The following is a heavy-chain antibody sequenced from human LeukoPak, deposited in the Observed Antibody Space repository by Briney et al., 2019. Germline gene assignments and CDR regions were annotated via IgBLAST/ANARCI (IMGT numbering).Heavy chain of an antibody. J-gene: IGHJ4*02. CDR1: GGSISSGSYY. CDR3: ARIKWELRISDY. D-gene: IGHD1-26*01. V-gene: IGHV4-61*09. Sequence: SETLSLTCIVSGGSISSGSYYWSWLRQPAGKGLEWIGHIYTSGSTNYNPSLKSRVTISVDTSKNQFSLKLSSVTAADTAVYYCARIKWELRISDYWGQGTLVTVSS. CDR2: IYTSGST.